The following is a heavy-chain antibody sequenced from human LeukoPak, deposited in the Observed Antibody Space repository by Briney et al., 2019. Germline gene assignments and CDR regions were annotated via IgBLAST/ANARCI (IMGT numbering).Heavy chain of an antibody. CDR2: MNPNSGNT. V-gene: IGHV1-8*01. CDR3: ARGIKGAAAGRGLWY. CDR1: GYTFTSYD. Sequence: GASVKVSCKASGYTFTSYDINWVRQATGQGLEWRGWMNPNSGNTGYAQKFQGRVTMTRNTSISTAYMELSSLRSEDTAVYYCARGIKGAAAGRGLWYWGQGTLVTVSS. J-gene: IGHJ4*02. D-gene: IGHD6-13*01.